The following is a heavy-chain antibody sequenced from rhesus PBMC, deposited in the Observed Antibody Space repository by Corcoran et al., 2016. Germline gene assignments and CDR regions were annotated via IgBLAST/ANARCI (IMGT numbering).Heavy chain of an antibody. D-gene: IGHD3-28*01. J-gene: IGHJ4*01. V-gene: IGHV4-147*01. CDR1: GASVNSNS. Sequence: QVQLQESGPGLVKPSETLSLTCAVSGASVNSNSRSWIRQPPGKGREWIGRVFGDGGSTSYNPSLTSRVTISRDTSKNQFSLKLDSVTAADSAVYYCGRGRVVNDGGLDSWGQGVLVTVSS. CDR3: GRGRVVNDGGLDS. CDR2: VFGDGGST.